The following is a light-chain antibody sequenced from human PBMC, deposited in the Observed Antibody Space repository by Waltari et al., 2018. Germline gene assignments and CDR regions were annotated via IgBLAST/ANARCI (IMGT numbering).Light chain of an antibody. CDR3: QQYDVLPFT. CDR1: QDISSW. Sequence: DIQMTQSQSYLSAYVGDKVTITCHASQDISSWLVWFQQKPGKAPKPLIYAASSLQSGVPSRFSGSGSGTDYTLTINNLQPEDFATYYCQQYDVLPFTFGPGTKLDFK. J-gene: IGKJ3*01. V-gene: IGKV1D-16*01. CDR2: AAS.